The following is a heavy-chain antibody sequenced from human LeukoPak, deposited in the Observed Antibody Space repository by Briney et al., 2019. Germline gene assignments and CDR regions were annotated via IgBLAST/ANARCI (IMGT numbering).Heavy chain of an antibody. CDR3: AKGPSGSSRHFFDY. D-gene: IGHD6-19*01. CDR2: ISDTSGRL. V-gene: IGHV3-23*01. CDR1: GFTFSNYA. J-gene: IGHJ4*02. Sequence: PGGSLRLSCAASGFTFSNYAMTWVRQAPGKGLEWVATISDTSGRLTHADSVLGRFTISRDNSKNTLFLQMESLRAEDSALYYCAKGPSGSSRHFFDYWGQGTLVTVSS.